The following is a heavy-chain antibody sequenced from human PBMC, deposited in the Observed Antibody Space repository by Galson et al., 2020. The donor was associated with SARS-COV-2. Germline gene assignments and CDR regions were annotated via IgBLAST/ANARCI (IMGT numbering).Heavy chain of an antibody. CDR2: IFSNDEK. CDR1: GFSLSNARMS. V-gene: IGHV2-26*01. D-gene: IGHD3-10*01. J-gene: IGHJ4*02. Sequence: SGPTLVKPTETITLTCTVSGFSLSNARMSVSCIRQPPGKALEWLAHIFSNDEKSYSTSLKSRLTISKDTSKSQVVLTMTNMDPVDTATYYCARIAFRAYGSGTYYIREIDYWGQGTLVTVSS. CDR3: ARIAFRAYGSGTYYIREIDY.